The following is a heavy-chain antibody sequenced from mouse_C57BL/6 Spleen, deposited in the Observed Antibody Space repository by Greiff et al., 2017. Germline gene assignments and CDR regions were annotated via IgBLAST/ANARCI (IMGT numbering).Heavy chain of an antibody. J-gene: IGHJ3*01. CDR1: GFSLTSYA. D-gene: IGHD3-2*02. Sequence: VKLQESGPGLVAPSQSLSITCTVSGFSLTSYAISWVRQPPGKGLEWLGVIWTGGGTNYNSALKSRLSISKDNSKSQVFLKMNSLQTDDTARYYCATRDSSGYWFAYWGQGTLVTVSA. V-gene: IGHV2-9-1*01. CDR3: ATRDSSGYWFAY. CDR2: IWTGGGT.